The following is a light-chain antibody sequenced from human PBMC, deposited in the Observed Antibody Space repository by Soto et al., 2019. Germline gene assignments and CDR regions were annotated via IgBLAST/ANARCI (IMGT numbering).Light chain of an antibody. V-gene: IGKV1-8*01. CDR3: QQLNSYPPLT. J-gene: IGKJ5*01. CDR1: HGISSY. CDR2: AAS. Sequence: AIRMTQSPSSLSASTGDRVTITCRASHGISSYLAWYQQKPGKAPKLLIYAASTLQSGVPSRFSGSGSGTEFTLTISSLQPEDFATYYCQQLNSYPPLTFGQGTRLEI.